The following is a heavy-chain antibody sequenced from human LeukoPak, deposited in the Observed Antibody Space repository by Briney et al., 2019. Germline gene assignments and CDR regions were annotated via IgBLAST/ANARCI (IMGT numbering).Heavy chain of an antibody. CDR1: GGSISSSSYY. J-gene: IGHJ4*02. Sequence: SETLSLTCSVSGGSISSSSYYWGWIRQPPGKGLEWIGRSYYSGSTYYNPALNSRVTIYVDTAKTQYSLKLRSVTAADTAVYYCASLKVLYYYDSSGHFDYWGQGTLVTVSS. V-gene: IGHV4-39*01. CDR3: ASLKVLYYYDSSGHFDY. CDR2: SYYSGST. D-gene: IGHD3-22*01.